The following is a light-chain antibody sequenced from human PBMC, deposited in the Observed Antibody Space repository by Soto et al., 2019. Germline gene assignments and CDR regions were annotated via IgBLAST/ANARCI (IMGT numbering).Light chain of an antibody. Sequence: DIQMTQSPSAMSASVGDRVTITCRASQGISNYLDWFQQKPGEVPKRLIYGASSLQSGVPSRFSGSGSGTECTLTISSLQPEDFATYYCLQHNTHPWTFGQGTKVDIK. V-gene: IGKV1-17*03. J-gene: IGKJ1*01. CDR3: LQHNTHPWT. CDR2: GAS. CDR1: QGISNY.